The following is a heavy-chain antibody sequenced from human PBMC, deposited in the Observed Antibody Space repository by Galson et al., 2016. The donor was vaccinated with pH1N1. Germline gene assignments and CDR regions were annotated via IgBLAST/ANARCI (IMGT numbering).Heavy chain of an antibody. D-gene: IGHD3-22*01. J-gene: IGHJ3*02. CDR2: ISAYNGNA. CDR1: GYTVTTYG. Sequence: SVKVSCKASGYTVTTYGVSWVRQAPGQGLEWMGGISAYNGNAYYAQKFQGRFRMTRDTSTGTAYMELTSLRSDDTALYDCAREGNYYNSSYLGCGFDIWGQGTMVVVSS. V-gene: IGHV1-18*01. CDR3: AREGNYYNSSYLGCGFDI.